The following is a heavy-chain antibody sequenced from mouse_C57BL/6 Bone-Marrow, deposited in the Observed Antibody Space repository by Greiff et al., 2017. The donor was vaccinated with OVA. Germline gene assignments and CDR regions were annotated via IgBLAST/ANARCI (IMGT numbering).Heavy chain of an antibody. CDR1: GFSLTSYG. J-gene: IGHJ1*03. Sequence: VKVEESGPGLVQPSQSLSITCTVSGFSLTSYGVHWVRQSPGKGLEWLGVIWRGGSTDYNAAFMSRLSITKDNSKSQVFFKMNSLQADDTAIYYCAKNGDYGPYWYFDVWGTGTTVTVSS. V-gene: IGHV2-5*01. D-gene: IGHD1-2*01. CDR3: AKNGDYGPYWYFDV. CDR2: IWRGGST.